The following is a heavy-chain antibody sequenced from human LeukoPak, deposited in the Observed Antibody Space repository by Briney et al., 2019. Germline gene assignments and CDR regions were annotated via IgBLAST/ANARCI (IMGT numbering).Heavy chain of an antibody. CDR1: GFTFSSYG. CDR3: ANDGAYYDSSTDAFDI. CDR2: ISGSGGST. V-gene: IGHV3-23*01. Sequence: PGGSLRLSCAASGFTFSSYGMRWVRQAPGKGLEWVSAISGSGGSTYYADSVKGRFTISRDNAKNSLYLQMNSLRAEDTAVYYCANDGAYYDSSTDAFDIWGQGTMVTVSS. D-gene: IGHD3-22*01. J-gene: IGHJ3*02.